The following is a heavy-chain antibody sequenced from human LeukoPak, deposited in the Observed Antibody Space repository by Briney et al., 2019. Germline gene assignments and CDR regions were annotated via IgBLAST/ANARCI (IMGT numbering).Heavy chain of an antibody. J-gene: IGHJ4*02. CDR1: GGSFSGYY. D-gene: IGHD5-12*01. V-gene: IGHV4-34*01. Sequence: PSETLSLTCAVYGGSFSGYYWSWIRQPPGKGLEWIGEINHSGSTNYNPSLKSRGTISVDTSKNQFSLKLSSVTAADTAVYYCARGGWLRFVHYFDYWGQGTLVTVSP. CDR2: INHSGST. CDR3: ARGGWLRFVHYFDY.